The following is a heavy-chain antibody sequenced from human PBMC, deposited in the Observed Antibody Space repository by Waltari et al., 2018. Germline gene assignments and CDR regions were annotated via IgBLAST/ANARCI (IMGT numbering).Heavy chain of an antibody. CDR3: ARGRMQWSFDY. Sequence: QVQLQESGPGLVKPSQTLSLTCTVSGGSISSGSYYWSWIRQPAGKGLEWIGRIYTGGSTNYNPSLKSRVTISVDTSKNQFSLKLSSVTAADTAVYYCARGRMQWSFDYWGQGTLVTVSS. J-gene: IGHJ4*02. CDR2: IYTGGST. CDR1: GGSISSGSYY. D-gene: IGHD6-19*01. V-gene: IGHV4-61*02.